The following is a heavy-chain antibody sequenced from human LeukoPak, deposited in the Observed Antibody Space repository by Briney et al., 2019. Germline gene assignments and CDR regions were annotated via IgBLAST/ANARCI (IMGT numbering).Heavy chain of an antibody. Sequence: SETLSLTCAVYGVSFSGYYWSWIRQPPGKGLEWIGEINHSGSTNYNPSLKSRVTISVDTSKNQFSLKLSSVTAADTAVYYCASLWPYQLSAFDIWGQGTMVTVSS. CDR3: ASLWPYQLSAFDI. CDR1: GVSFSGYY. J-gene: IGHJ3*02. V-gene: IGHV4-34*01. CDR2: INHSGST. D-gene: IGHD2-2*01.